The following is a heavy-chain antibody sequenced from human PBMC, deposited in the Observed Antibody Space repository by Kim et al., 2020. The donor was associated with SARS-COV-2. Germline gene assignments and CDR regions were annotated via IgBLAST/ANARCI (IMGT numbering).Heavy chain of an antibody. CDR2: ISYDGSNK. CDR1: GFTFSSYG. D-gene: IGHD6-13*01. V-gene: IGHV3-30*18. Sequence: GGSLRLSCAASGFTFSSYGMHWVRQAPGKGLEWVAVISYDGSNKYYADSVKGRFXISRDNSKNTLYLQMXSLRAEDTAVYYCAKDXXEQQLDTWNWFDPWGQGXXXTVSS. CDR3: AKDXXEQQLDTWNWFDP. J-gene: IGHJ5*02.